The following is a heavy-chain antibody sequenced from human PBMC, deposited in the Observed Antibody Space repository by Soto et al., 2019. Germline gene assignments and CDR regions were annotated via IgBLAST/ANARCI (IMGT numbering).Heavy chain of an antibody. Sequence: EVQLVESGGGLVNPGGSIIISCAASGFNFSNAWMSWVRQVPGKGLEWVGRIKSKTDGGTADFAAPVKGRFILSRDDSKNPLYLQNNRLKTEDLAVYYRTTLPLGFWGQGTLVTVSS. CDR2: IKSKTDGGTA. J-gene: IGHJ4*02. CDR1: GFNFSNAW. CDR3: TTLPLGF. V-gene: IGHV3-15*01.